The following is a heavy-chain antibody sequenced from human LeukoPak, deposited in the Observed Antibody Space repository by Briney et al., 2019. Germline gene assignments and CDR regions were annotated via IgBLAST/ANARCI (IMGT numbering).Heavy chain of an antibody. CDR3: AVPLAASSSRYWYFDL. CDR1: GFTFSSYS. Sequence: GGSLRLSYAASGFTFSSYSMNWVRQAPGKGLEWVSSISSSSSYIYYADSVKGRFTISRDNAKNSLYLQMNSLRAEDTAVYYCAVPLAASSSRYWYFDLWGRGTLVTVSS. D-gene: IGHD6-13*01. CDR2: ISSSSSYI. J-gene: IGHJ2*01. V-gene: IGHV3-21*01.